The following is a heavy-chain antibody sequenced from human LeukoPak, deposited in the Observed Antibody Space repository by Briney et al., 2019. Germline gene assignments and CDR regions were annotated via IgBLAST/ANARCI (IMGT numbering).Heavy chain of an antibody. CDR3: ARAPLYYDFWSGQRKNYYYMDV. V-gene: IGHV4-59*08. D-gene: IGHD3-3*01. CDR1: GGSISGYY. Sequence: PSETLSLTCTVSGGSISGYYWSWIRQPPGKGLEWIGYIYYSGSTYYNPSLKSRVTISVDTSKNQFSLKLSSVTAADTAVYYCARAPLYYDFWSGQRKNYYYMDVWGKGTTVTVSS. CDR2: IYYSGST. J-gene: IGHJ6*03.